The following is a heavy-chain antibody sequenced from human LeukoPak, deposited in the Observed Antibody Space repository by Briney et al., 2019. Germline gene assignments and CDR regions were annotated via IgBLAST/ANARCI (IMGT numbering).Heavy chain of an antibody. Sequence: PSETLSLTCTVSGGSTSSSSYYWGWIRQPPGKGLEWIGSIYYSGSTYYNPSLKSRVTISVDTSKNQFSLKLSSVTAADTAVYYCARHPSRGLITGTTHWFDPWGQGTLVTVSS. CDR2: IYYSGST. D-gene: IGHD1-7*01. J-gene: IGHJ5*02. CDR3: ARHPSRGLITGTTHWFDP. V-gene: IGHV4-39*01. CDR1: GGSTSSSSYY.